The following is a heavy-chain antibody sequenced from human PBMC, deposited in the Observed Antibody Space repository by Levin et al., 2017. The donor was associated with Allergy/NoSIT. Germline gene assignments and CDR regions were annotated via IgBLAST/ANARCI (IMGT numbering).Heavy chain of an antibody. D-gene: IGHD3-22*01. CDR1: GGSFSGYE. J-gene: IGHJ4*02. V-gene: IGHV4-34*01. CDR2: VDHSGYP. Sequence: GSLRLSCAVYGGSFSGYEWSWIRHSPGKGLEWIGEVDHSGYPKYNPSLRSRVTISVDTSKNQLSLKLSSVTAADTAVYYCAREENDYDSVGQFRVTAYWGQGTRVSVST. CDR3: AREENDYDSVGQFRVTAY.